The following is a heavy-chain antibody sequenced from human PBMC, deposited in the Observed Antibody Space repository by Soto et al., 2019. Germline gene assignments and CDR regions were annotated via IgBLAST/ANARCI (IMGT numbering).Heavy chain of an antibody. CDR3: ARMAGTPPDGMDV. Sequence: PSETLSLTCAVSGGSISSSNWWRWVRQPPGKGLEWIGEIYHRGSTNYNPSLKSRVTISVDKSKNQFSLKLSSVTAADTAVYYCARMAGTPPDGMDVWGPETTVPVSS. CDR2: IYHRGST. CDR1: GGSISSSNW. D-gene: IGHD6-19*01. V-gene: IGHV4-4*02. J-gene: IGHJ6*02.